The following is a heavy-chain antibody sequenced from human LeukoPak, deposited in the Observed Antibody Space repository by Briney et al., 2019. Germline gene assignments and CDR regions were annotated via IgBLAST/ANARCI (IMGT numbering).Heavy chain of an antibody. CDR1: GGSISNYY. V-gene: IGHV4-59*08. D-gene: IGHD2-21*02. J-gene: IGHJ2*01. Sequence: SETLSLTCTVSGGSISNYYWSWIRQPPGKGLEWIGYIYYSGSTNYNPSLKSRFTISVDTSKNQFSLKLSSVNAADTAVYYCASLAYCGGDCYEAANWYFDLWGRGTLVTVSS. CDR3: ASLAYCGGDCYEAANWYFDL. CDR2: IYYSGST.